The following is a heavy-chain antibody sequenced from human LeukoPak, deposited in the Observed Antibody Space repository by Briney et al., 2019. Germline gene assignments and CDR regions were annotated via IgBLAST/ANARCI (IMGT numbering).Heavy chain of an antibody. J-gene: IGHJ4*02. D-gene: IGHD6-19*01. CDR2: IYHSGNT. Sequence: SETLSPTWNVSGASMSSNYWGCIRQPPGKGLEWIGYIYHSGNTNYSPSLESRVTMSVDESKNQFSLRVHFVSAADTAVYYCASTRRAAVAGGFDSWGQGTLVTVSS. V-gene: IGHV4-4*09. CDR3: ASTRRAAVAGGFDS. CDR1: GASMSSNY.